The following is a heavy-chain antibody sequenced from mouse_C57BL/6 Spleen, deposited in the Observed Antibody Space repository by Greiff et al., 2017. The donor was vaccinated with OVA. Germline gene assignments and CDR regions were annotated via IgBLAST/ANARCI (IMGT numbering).Heavy chain of an antibody. Sequence: EVQLVESGGGLVKPGGSLKLSCAASGFTFSDYGMHWVRQAPEKGLEWVAYISSGSSTIYSADTVKGRFTISRDNAKNTLFLQMTSRRFEDTAMYYWAGGGRDWYFDVWGTGTTVTVSS. CDR1: GFTFSDYG. V-gene: IGHV5-17*01. CDR2: ISSGSSTI. J-gene: IGHJ1*03. CDR3: AGGGRDWYFDV.